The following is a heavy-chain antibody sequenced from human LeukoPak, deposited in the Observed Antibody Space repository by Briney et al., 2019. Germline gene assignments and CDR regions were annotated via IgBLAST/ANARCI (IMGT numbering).Heavy chain of an antibody. D-gene: IGHD5-18*01. J-gene: IGHJ4*02. CDR2: IIPIFDTA. CDR3: ARGIQLWSIDY. Sequence: ASVKVSCKASGGTFSSYAISWVRQAPGQGLEWMGGIIPIFDTANYAQKFQGRVTITADESTSTAYMELSSLRSEDTAVYYCARGIQLWSIDYWGQGTLVTVSS. V-gene: IGHV1-69*13. CDR1: GGTFSSYA.